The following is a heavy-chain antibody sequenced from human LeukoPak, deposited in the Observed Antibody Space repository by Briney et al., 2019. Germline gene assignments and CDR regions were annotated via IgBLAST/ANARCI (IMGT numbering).Heavy chain of an antibody. CDR2: IYYSGST. J-gene: IGHJ6*03. CDR1: GGSISSSSYY. D-gene: IGHD6-19*01. Sequence: SETLSLTCTVSGGSISSSSYYWGWTRQPSGKGLEWIGSIYYSGSTYYNPSLKSRVTISVDTSKNQFSLKLSSVTAADTAVYYCARVLAVAGTYYYYYMDVWGKGTTVTVSS. CDR3: ARVLAVAGTYYYYYMDV. V-gene: IGHV4-39*07.